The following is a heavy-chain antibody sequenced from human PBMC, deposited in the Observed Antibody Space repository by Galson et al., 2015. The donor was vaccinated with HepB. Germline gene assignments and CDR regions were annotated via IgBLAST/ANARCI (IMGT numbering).Heavy chain of an antibody. Sequence: PLRLACAASGFTFSNYDLNWVRQAPGKGLEWVSYISSGGPYIYYAASVKGRFTISGDHAKNSLSLQMNSMRAEDTAMYYCTRHRSAADGWIYWFDPWGQGALVTVSS. CDR1: GFTFSNYD. V-gene: IGHV3-21*01. CDR3: TRHRSAADGWIYWFDP. J-gene: IGHJ5*02. CDR2: ISSGGPYI. D-gene: IGHD2-2*03.